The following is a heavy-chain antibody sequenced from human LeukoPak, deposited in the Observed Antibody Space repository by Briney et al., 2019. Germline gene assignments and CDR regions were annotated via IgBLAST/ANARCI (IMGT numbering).Heavy chain of an antibody. D-gene: IGHD1-26*01. CDR1: GTTFDSHY. Sequence: GGSLRLSCAASGTTFDSHYMTWVRQMPEKGLEWVANINQDGSEKNYVDSVKGRFTISRDNAKKSLYLQMNSLRAEDTAVYYCASAAGWESAYWGQGTLVTVSS. V-gene: IGHV3-7*01. CDR2: INQDGSEK. J-gene: IGHJ4*02. CDR3: ASAAGWESAY.